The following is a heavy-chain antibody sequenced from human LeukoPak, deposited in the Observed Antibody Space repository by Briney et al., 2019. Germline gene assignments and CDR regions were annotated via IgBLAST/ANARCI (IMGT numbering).Heavy chain of an antibody. D-gene: IGHD3-3*01. CDR1: GYTFTGYY. CDR3: ARGRGDYYYYYMDV. J-gene: IGHJ6*03. Sequence: ASVKVSCKASGYTFTGYYMHWVRQAPGQGLEWMGWINPNSGGTNYAQTFQGRVTMTRDTSISTAYMELSSLRSEDTAVYYCARGRGDYYYYYMDVWGKGTTVTVSS. V-gene: IGHV1-2*02. CDR2: INPNSGGT.